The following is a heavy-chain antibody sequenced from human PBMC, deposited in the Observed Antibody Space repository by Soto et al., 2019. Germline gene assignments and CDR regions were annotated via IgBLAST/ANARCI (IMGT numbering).Heavy chain of an antibody. CDR2: IWYDGSNK. CDR3: ASGGPMVRGVITLDY. CDR1: GFTFSSYG. V-gene: IGHV3-33*01. J-gene: IGHJ4*02. Sequence: GESLKISCAASGFTFSSYGMHWVRQAPGKGLEWVAVIWYDGSNKYYADSVKGRFTISRDNSKNTLYLQMNSLRAEDTAVYYCASGGPMVRGVITLDYWGQGTLVTVSS. D-gene: IGHD3-10*01.